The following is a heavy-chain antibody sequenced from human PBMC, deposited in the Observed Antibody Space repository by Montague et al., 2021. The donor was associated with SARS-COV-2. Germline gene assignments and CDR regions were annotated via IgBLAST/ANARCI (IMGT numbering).Heavy chain of an antibody. V-gene: IGHV6-1*01. Sequence: CAISGDSDGGEEARWRWEKQTSERQLHGQVGSYYRPERNNDYAESVKSRITIDPDTSKHQFSLHLNSVTPEDTAVYYCARIPVGSKYYFDFWGQGTLVTVSS. J-gene: IGHJ4*02. D-gene: IGHD2-2*01. CDR3: ARIPVGSKYYFDF. CDR2: SYYRPERNN. CDR1: GDSDGGEEAR.